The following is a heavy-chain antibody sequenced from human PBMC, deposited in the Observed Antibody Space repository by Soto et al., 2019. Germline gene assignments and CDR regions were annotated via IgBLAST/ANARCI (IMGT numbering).Heavy chain of an antibody. CDR2: ISYDGSNK. J-gene: IGHJ4*02. V-gene: IGHV3-30-3*01. CDR3: ARDGGILY. D-gene: IGHD6-13*01. Sequence: SLRLSCAASGFTFSSYAMHWVRQAPGKGLEWVAVISYDGSNKYYADSVKGRFTISRDNSKNTLYLQMNSLRAEDTAVYYCARDGGILYWGQGTLVTVSS. CDR1: GFTFSSYA.